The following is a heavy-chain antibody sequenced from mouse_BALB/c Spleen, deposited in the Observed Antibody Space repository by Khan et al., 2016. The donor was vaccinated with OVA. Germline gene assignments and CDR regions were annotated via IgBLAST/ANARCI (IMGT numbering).Heavy chain of an antibody. Sequence: QVQLKESGPGLVAPSQSLSITCTVSGFSLTSYGVHWVRQPPGKGLEWLGVIWTGGSTNYNSALMSRLSISNDNSKSQVFLKLNSLQTDDTAMYYCARYYGNDGWYFDVWGAGTTVTVSS. D-gene: IGHD2-2*01. CDR1: GFSLTSYG. V-gene: IGHV2-9*02. CDR3: ARYYGNDGWYFDV. J-gene: IGHJ1*01. CDR2: IWTGGST.